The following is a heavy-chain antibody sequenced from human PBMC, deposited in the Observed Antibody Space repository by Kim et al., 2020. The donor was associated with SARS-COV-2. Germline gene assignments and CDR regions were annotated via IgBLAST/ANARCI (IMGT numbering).Heavy chain of an antibody. CDR2: IYSGGST. V-gene: IGHV3-66*01. CDR1: GFTVSSNY. CDR3: ARDNDAYYYGVGSGFDY. Sequence: GGSLRLSCAASGFTVSSNYMSWVRQASGKGLEWVSVIYSGGSTYYADSVKGRFTISRDNSKNTLYLQMNSLRVEDTAVYYCARDNDAYYYGVGSGFDYWGQGTLVTVSS. D-gene: IGHD3-10*01. J-gene: IGHJ4*02.